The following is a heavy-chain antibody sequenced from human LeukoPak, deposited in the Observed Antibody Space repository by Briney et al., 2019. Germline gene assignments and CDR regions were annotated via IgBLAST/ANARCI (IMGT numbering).Heavy chain of an antibody. V-gene: IGHV3-21*01. J-gene: IGHJ5*02. CDR3: VKGSGSYYYNWFDP. CDR2: ISSDSSST. D-gene: IGHD3-10*01. Sequence: PGGSLRLSCAASGFIFSSYSMNWVRQAPGKGLEWVSSISSDSSSTYYADSVKGRFTISRDNAKDSLYLQMNSLRAEDTAVYYCVKGSGSYYYNWFDPWGQGTLVTVSS. CDR1: GFIFSSYS.